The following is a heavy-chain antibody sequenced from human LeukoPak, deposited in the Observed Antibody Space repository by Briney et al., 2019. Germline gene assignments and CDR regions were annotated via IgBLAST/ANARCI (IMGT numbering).Heavy chain of an antibody. V-gene: IGHV3-74*01. J-gene: IGHJ4*02. D-gene: IGHD4-17*01. CDR3: SREKGDGDYGVVDS. CDR2: INSSGIAT. Sequence: GGSLRLSCAACGFNFNGHWKHWLRQVPGERLVWVSLINSSGIATAYADSVKGRFIMSRDNAKTTVSLRMNSLRGEDTAVCYCSREKGDGDYGVVDSWGQGTLVTVSS. CDR1: GFNFNGHW.